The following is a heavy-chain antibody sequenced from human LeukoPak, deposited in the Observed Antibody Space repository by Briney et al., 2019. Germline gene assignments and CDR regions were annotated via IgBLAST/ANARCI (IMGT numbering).Heavy chain of an antibody. CDR3: ARAYPYHYWDGMVFDY. V-gene: IGHV1-46*01. J-gene: IGHJ4*02. Sequence: GASVKVSCKASGYTFTSYYMHWVRQAPGQGLEWMGIINPSGGSPKYAQKFQGRVTMTRDTSTTIVYMDLSSLRSEDTAVYYCARAYPYHYWDGMVFDYWGQGTLVTVSS. D-gene: IGHD3-10*01. CDR1: GYTFTSYY. CDR2: INPSGGSP.